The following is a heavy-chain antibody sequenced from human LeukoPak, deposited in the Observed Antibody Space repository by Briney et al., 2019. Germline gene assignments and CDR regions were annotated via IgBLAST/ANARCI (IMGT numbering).Heavy chain of an antibody. J-gene: IGHJ4*02. CDR1: GFTFSNFW. CDR3: ARGHYGRDY. D-gene: IGHD4-17*01. CDR2: IKPDGSEK. Sequence: SGGSLRLSCAVSGFTFSNFWMTWVRQAPGKGLEWVANIKPDGSEKYYVDSVKGRFTIPRDNAKNSLYLQMNSLRVEDTAVYYCARGHYGRDYWGQGTLVTVSS. V-gene: IGHV3-7*04.